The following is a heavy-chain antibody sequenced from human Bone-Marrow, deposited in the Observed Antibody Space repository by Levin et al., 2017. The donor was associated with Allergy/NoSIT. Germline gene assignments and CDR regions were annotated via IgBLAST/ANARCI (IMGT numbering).Heavy chain of an antibody. CDR3: ARDGSFDY. J-gene: IGHJ4*02. Sequence: PSETLSLTCAASGFTFSASAMNWVRQAPGKGLEWLSFISSSSTDIFYTDSVKGRFTISRDDATNSLYLQMKSLRDEDTAIYYCARDGSFDYWGQGTLVTVSS. CDR1: GFTFSASA. V-gene: IGHV3-48*02. CDR2: ISSSSTDI. D-gene: IGHD1-26*01.